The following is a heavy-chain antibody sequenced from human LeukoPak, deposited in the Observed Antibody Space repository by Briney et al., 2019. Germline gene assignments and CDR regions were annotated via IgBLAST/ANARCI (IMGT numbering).Heavy chain of an antibody. D-gene: IGHD3-22*01. CDR3: AKDYYDSSGYLDY. CDR2: ISWHGGST. Sequence: PGGSLRLSCAASGFTFDDYTMHWVRQAPGKGLEWVSLISWHGGSTYYADSVKGRFTISRDNSKNSLYLQMNSLRTEDTALYYCAKDYYDSSGYLDYWGQGTLVTVSS. CDR1: GFTFDDYT. J-gene: IGHJ4*02. V-gene: IGHV3-43*01.